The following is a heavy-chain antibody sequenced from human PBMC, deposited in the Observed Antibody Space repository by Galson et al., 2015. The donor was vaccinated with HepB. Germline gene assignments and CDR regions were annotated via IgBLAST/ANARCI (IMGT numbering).Heavy chain of an antibody. V-gene: IGHV5-51*03. CDR2: IYPRDSDT. J-gene: IGHJ6*02. Sequence: QSGAEVKKPGESLKISCKGSGYRFTTYWIGWMRQMPGRGLEWMGIIYPRDSDTRYSPSFQGQVTISADTSITTAYLHWSTLKASDTAIYYCARRGKLNADSPLFYPHGMDVWGQGTTVTVSS. D-gene: IGHD2/OR15-2a*01. CDR1: GYRFTTYW. CDR3: ARRGKLNADSPLFYPHGMDV.